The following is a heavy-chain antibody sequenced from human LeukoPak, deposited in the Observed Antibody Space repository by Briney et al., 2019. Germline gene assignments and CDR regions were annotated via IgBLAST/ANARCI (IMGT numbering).Heavy chain of an antibody. CDR1: GYTFTSYG. J-gene: IGHJ6*02. CDR3: ARLVFGELFRYYYGMDV. D-gene: IGHD3-10*02. V-gene: IGHV1-18*01. CDR2: ISAYNGNT. Sequence: ASVKVSCKASGYTFTSYGISWVRQAPGQELEWMGWISAYNGNTNYAQKLQGRVTMTTDTSTSTAYMELRSLRSDDTAVYYCARLVFGELFRYYYGMDVWGQGTTVTVSS.